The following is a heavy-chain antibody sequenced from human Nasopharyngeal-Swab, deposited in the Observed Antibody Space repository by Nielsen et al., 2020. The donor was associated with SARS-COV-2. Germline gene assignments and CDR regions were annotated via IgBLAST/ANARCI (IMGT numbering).Heavy chain of an antibody. CDR3: ARERGGGYGDY. J-gene: IGHJ4*02. CDR2: ITSDNSV. D-gene: IGHD5-12*01. Sequence: GESLKISCATSGFTFSPYTMTWVRQAPGKGLQWISYITSDNSVQYADSVRGRFTISRDNAKNSLYLQMNSLTAEDTAVYYCARERGGGYGDYWGQGTLVTVSS. CDR1: GFTFSPYT. V-gene: IGHV3-48*04.